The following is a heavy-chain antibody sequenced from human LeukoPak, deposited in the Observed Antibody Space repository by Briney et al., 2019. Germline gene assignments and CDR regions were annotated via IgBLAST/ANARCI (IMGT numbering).Heavy chain of an antibody. CDR1: GFTFSSYA. CDR2: ISGSGGST. CDR3: AREVGATHPTPGYNWFDP. Sequence: GGSLRLSCAASGFTFSSYAMSWVRQAPGKGLEWVSAISGSGGSTYYADSVKGRFTISRDNSKNTLYLQMNSLRAEDTAVYYCAREVGATHPTPGYNWFDPWGQGTLVTVSS. D-gene: IGHD1-26*01. V-gene: IGHV3-23*01. J-gene: IGHJ5*02.